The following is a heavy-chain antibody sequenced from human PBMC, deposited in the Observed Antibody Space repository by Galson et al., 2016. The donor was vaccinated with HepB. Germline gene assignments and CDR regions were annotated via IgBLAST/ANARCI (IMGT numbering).Heavy chain of an antibody. V-gene: IGHV3-30*18. J-gene: IGHJ4*02. CDR1: GFAFDNYG. D-gene: IGHD5-18*01. CDR3: AKDRLWFLTGGTGGFDY. Sequence: SLRLSCAASGFAFDNYGVHWVRQAPGRGLQWVAVTAYDANTDYYADSVKGRFTVSRDNFKKTVYLQMHDVRPEDTAVYYCAKDRLWFLTGGTGGFDYWGRGAMVIVSA. CDR2: TAYDANTD.